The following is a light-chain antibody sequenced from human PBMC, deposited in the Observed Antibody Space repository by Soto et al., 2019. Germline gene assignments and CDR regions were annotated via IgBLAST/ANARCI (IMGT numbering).Light chain of an antibody. CDR1: QGCSSW. Sequence: DIQMTQSPSSVSASVGDRVTITCRASQGCSSWLAWYQQKPGKAPKLLIYAASSLQSGVPSRFSGSGSGTDFVLTISSLQPEDFATYYCQQANSFPWTFGQGTKVEIK. J-gene: IGKJ1*01. V-gene: IGKV1-12*01. CDR2: AAS. CDR3: QQANSFPWT.